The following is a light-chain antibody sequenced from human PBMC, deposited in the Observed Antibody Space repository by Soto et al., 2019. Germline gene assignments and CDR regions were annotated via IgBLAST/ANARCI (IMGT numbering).Light chain of an antibody. CDR3: MLYMGGGLVV. Sequence: QTVVTQEPSFSVSPGGTVTLTCALTFGSVSTTYYPSWYQQTPGQAPRTLIYSTNIRSSGVPDRFSGSILGNKAALTITGAQADDESDYHCMLYMGGGLVVFGGGTKLTVL. CDR2: STN. J-gene: IGLJ2*01. CDR1: FGSVSTTYY. V-gene: IGLV8-61*01.